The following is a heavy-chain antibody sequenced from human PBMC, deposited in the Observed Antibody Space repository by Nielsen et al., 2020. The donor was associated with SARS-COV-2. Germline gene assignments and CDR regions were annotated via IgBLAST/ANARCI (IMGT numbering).Heavy chain of an antibody. V-gene: IGHV4-34*01. J-gene: IGHJ4*02. D-gene: IGHD3-22*01. CDR2: INHSGST. CDR1: GGSFSGYY. Sequence: SETLSLTCAVYGGSFSGYYWSWIRQPPGKGLEWIGEINHSGSTNYNPSLKSRVTISVDTSKNQFSLKLSSVTAADTAVYYWARWGYDSSGSYYFDYWGQGTLVTISS. CDR3: ARWGYDSSGSYYFDY.